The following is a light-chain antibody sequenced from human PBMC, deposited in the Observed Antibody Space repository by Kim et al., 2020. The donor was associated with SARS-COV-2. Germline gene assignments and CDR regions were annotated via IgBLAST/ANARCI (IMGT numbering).Light chain of an antibody. CDR2: QDN. CDR1: KLGDRY. J-gene: IGLJ2*01. CDR3: QTWDSSTVL. V-gene: IGLV3-1*01. Sequence: VPPGQNSSTTCTGDKLGDRYACWYQQSPGQSPVLVIYQDNKRPSGIPERFSGSNSGDTASLTISGTQTMDEADYYCQTWDSSTVLFGGGTQLTVL.